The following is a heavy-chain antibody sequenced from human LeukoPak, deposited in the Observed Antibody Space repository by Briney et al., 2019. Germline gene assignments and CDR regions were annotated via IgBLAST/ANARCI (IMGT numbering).Heavy chain of an antibody. V-gene: IGHV4-30-2*01. CDR1: GGSISSGGYS. CDR2: IYHSGST. Sequence: SQTLSLTCAVSGGSISSGGYSWSWIRQPPGKGLEWIGYIYHSGSTYYNPSLKSRVTISVDTSKNQFSLKLSSVTAADTAVYYCARARSGYSGYDQDDAFDIWGQGTMVTVSS. J-gene: IGHJ3*02. CDR3: ARARSGYSGYDQDDAFDI. D-gene: IGHD5-12*01.